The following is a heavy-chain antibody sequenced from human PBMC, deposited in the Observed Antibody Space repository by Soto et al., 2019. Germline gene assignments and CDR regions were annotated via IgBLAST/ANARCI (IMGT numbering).Heavy chain of an antibody. CDR2: IYDSGST. V-gene: IGHV4-30-4*02. CDR1: GGSISSGDYN. CDR3: ASALYCSGGSCSFDP. J-gene: IGHJ5*02. Sequence: SETLSLTCTVSGGSISSGDYNWSWIRQSPGKGLEWIGHIYDSGSTYNNPSLQSRVTISVDTSKNQFSLKLTSVTAADTAVYYCASALYCSGGSCSFDPWGQGTLVTVSS. D-gene: IGHD2-15*01.